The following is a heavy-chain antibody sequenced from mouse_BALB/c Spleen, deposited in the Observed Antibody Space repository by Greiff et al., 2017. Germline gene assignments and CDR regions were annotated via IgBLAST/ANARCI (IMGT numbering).Heavy chain of an antibody. CDR2: IDPANGNT. CDR3: ARCLITTVGPHYYAMDY. D-gene: IGHD1-1*01. CDR1: GFNIKDTY. V-gene: IGHV14-3*02. J-gene: IGHJ4*01. Sequence: EVQLQQSGAELVKPGASVKLSCTASGFNIKDTYMHWVKQRPEQGLEWIGRIDPANGNTKYDPKFQGKATITADTSSNTAYLQLSSLTSEDTAVYYCARCLITTVGPHYYAMDYWGQGTSVTVSS.